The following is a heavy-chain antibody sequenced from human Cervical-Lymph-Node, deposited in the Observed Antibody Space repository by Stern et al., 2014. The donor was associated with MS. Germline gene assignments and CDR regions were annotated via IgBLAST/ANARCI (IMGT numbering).Heavy chain of an antibody. J-gene: IGHJ6*02. D-gene: IGHD1-1*01. Sequence: EVQLVESGGGLVQPGGSLRLSCTASGFTFSSHWMTWVRQGPVKGLEWVANIKEDGSEKFYVDSVKGRFTISRDNTKKSLYLQMNSLTADDTGIYFCARYPDNDVLPGYYYGMDVWGQGTTVTVSS. CDR1: GFTFSSHW. V-gene: IGHV3-7*01. CDR3: ARYPDNDVLPGYYYGMDV. CDR2: IKEDGSEK.